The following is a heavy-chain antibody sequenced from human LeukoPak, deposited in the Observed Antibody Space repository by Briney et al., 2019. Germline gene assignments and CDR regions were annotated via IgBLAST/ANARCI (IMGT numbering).Heavy chain of an antibody. D-gene: IGHD3-16*01. Sequence: SETLSLTCTVYGGSISSYYWSWIRQPPGKGLEWIGYIYTSGSTNYNPSLKSRVTISVDTSKNQFSLKLSSVTAADTAVYYCAGLSLDYYYYYYMDVWGKGTTVTVSS. CDR1: GGSISSYY. J-gene: IGHJ6*03. V-gene: IGHV4-4*09. CDR3: AGLSLDYYYYYYMDV. CDR2: IYTSGST.